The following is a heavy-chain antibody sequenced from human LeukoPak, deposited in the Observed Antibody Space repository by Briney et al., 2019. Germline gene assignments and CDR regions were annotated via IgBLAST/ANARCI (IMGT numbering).Heavy chain of an antibody. CDR1: GYTFTGYY. CDR2: INPNSGGT. CDR3: VRDCPHLSGSYYLNWFDP. V-gene: IGHV1-2*02. J-gene: IGHJ5*02. D-gene: IGHD3-10*01. Sequence: ASVKVSCKASGYTFTGYYMHWVRQAPGQGLEWMGWINPNSGGTNYAQKFQGRVTMTRDTSINTAYMELSRLRSDDTAVYYCVRDCPHLSGSYYLNWFDPWGQGTLVTVSS.